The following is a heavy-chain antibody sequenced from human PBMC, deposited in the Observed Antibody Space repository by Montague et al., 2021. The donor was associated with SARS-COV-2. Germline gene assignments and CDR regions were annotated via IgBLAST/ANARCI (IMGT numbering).Heavy chain of an antibody. CDR2: IKHDESEK. CDR3: ARATLYMDV. CDR1: GFTFSGYW. V-gene: IGHV3-7*01. J-gene: IGHJ6*03. Sequence: SLRLSCAASGFTFSGYWMSWVRQAPGKGLEWVANIKHDESEKYYVDSVKGRFTIPRDNAKNSLYLQVNSLRAEDTAVYYCARATLYMDVWGKGTTVTVSS.